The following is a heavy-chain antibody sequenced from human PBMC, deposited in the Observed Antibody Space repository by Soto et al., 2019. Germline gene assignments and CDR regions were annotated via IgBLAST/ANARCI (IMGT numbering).Heavy chain of an antibody. CDR1: GGSLSGYY. D-gene: IGHD3-16*01. CDR2: IHHSGNT. V-gene: IGHV4-34*01. CDR3: ARHGGYYFDY. J-gene: IGHJ4*02. Sequence: QVQLQQWGAGLLKPSETLSLTCAVFGGSLSGYYWSWIRQPPGKGLEWIGEIHHSGNTIYNPSLKSRLTMSVDTSENQLSLKLSSVTAGDTAVYYCARHGGYYFDYWGQGTPVTVSS.